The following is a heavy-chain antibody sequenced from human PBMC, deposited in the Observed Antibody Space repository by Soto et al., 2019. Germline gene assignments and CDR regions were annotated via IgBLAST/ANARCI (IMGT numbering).Heavy chain of an antibody. CDR2: ISYDGSNK. V-gene: IGHV3-30*18. CDR1: GFTFSSYG. CDR3: AKDIYCSGGSCYSDDYYYGMDV. J-gene: IGHJ6*02. Sequence: GGSLRLSCAATGFTFSSYGMHWVRQAPGKGLEWAAVISYDGSNKYYADSVKGRFTISRDNSKNTLYLQMNSLRAEDTAVYYCAKDIYCSGGSCYSDDYYYGMDVWGQGTTVTVSS. D-gene: IGHD2-15*01.